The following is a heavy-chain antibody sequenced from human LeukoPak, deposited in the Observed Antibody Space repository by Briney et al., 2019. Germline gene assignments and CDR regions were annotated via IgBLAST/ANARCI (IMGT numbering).Heavy chain of an antibody. CDR1: GGTFSSYA. V-gene: IGHV1-69*06. CDR3: AHSSTDYYYYMDV. CDR2: IIPIFGTA. Sequence: GASVKVSCKASGGTFSSYAISWVRQAPGQGLEWMGGIIPIFGTANYAQKFQGRVTITADKSTSTAYMELSSLRSEDTAVYYCAHSSTDYYYYMDVWGKGTTVTVSS. J-gene: IGHJ6*03.